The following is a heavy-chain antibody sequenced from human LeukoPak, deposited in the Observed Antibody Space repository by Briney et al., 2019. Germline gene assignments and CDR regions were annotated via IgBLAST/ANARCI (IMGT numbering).Heavy chain of an antibody. CDR3: AEDLFSTGVWSDPCFDY. J-gene: IGHJ4*02. CDR2: IRGSGGST. Sequence: GASLTPSRAVSGFTFSSYAMGSVRHPAGRGLGWVSAIRGSGGSTYCAGSVKGRFTISRDNSKNTLYLQMNSLRAEDTAVYYCAEDLFSTGVWSDPCFDYWGQGTLVTVSS. V-gene: IGHV3-23*01. CDR1: GFTFSSYA. D-gene: IGHD2-8*02.